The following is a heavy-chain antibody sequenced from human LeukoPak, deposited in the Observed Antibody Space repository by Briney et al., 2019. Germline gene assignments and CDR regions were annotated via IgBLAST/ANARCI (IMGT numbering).Heavy chain of an antibody. Sequence: SDTLSLTCTVSGGSISSSSYYWGWIRQPPGGVLAWIGRIYYSGSTYYKSFLKSRVTISVDTSKNQFSLKRSSVTAADTAVYYCATPFRYSSAPWGQGTLVTVSS. V-gene: IGHV4-39*07. CDR1: GGSISSSSYY. CDR3: ATPFRYSSAP. CDR2: IYYSGST. D-gene: IGHD6-19*01. J-gene: IGHJ5*02.